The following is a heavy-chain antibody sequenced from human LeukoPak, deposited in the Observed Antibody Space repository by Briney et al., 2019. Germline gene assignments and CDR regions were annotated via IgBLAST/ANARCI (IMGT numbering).Heavy chain of an antibody. V-gene: IGHV3-23*01. CDR3: APDLRGSAWSLDY. D-gene: IGHD6-13*01. CDR1: GFIVSNNY. J-gene: IGHJ4*02. CDR2: VSGSGGST. Sequence: GGSLRLSCAASGFIVSNNYMSWVRQAPGKGLEWVSVVSGSGGSTDYADSVKGRFTMSRDNSRNTLYLQMNSLRAEDTAVYYCAPDLRGSAWSLDYWGQGTLVTVSS.